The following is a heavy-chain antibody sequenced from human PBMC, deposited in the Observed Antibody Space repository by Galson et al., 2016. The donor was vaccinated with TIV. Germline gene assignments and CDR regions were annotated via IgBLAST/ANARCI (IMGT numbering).Heavy chain of an antibody. CDR2: VRIKPNNYAT. D-gene: IGHD2-15*01. Sequence: SLRLSCAASGFTFSASTMHWVRQASGKGLEWVARVRIKPNNYATAYAASVEGRFTISRDDSKNTAYLQMNSLITEDTAVYYCTKSEDFVVFHHWGQGALVAVSS. J-gene: IGHJ4*02. CDR3: TKSEDFVVFHH. CDR1: GFTFSAST. V-gene: IGHV3-73*01.